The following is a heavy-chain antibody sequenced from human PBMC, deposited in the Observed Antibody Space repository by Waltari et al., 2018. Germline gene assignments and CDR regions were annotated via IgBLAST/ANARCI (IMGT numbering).Heavy chain of an antibody. J-gene: IGHJ4*02. CDR2: IYSGGST. CDR1: GFTFSSYA. D-gene: IGHD3-3*01. CDR3: AKDKDDFWSGYFDY. Sequence: EVQLLESGGGLVQPGGSLRLSCAASGFTFSSYAMSWVRQAPGQGLEWVSVIYSGGSTYYADSVKGRFTISRDNSKNTLYLQMNSLRAEDTAVYYCAKDKDDFWSGYFDYWGQGTLVTASS. V-gene: IGHV3-23*03.